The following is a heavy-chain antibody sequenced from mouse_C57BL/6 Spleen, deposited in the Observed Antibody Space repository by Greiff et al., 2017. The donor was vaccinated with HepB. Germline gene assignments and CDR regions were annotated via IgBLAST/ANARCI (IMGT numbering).Heavy chain of an antibody. CDR3: ARSHGSSYELYFDV. D-gene: IGHD1-1*01. Sequence: QVHVKQSGAELARPGASVKLSCKASGYTFTSYGISWVKQRTGQGLEWIGEIYHRSGNTYYNEKFKGKATLTADKSSSTAYMELRSLTSEDSAVYFCARSHGSSYELYFDVWGTGTTVTVSS. CDR1: GYTFTSYG. J-gene: IGHJ1*03. V-gene: IGHV1-81*01. CDR2: IYHRSGNT.